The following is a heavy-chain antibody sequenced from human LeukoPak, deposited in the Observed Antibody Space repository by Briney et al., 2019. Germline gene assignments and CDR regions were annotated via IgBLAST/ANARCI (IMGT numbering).Heavy chain of an antibody. V-gene: IGHV1-24*01. D-gene: IGHD3-10*01. CDR2: FDPEDGET. Sequence: ASVKVSCKVSGYTLTELSMHWVRQAPGKGLEWMGDFDPEDGETIYAQKFQGRVTMTEDTSTDTAYMELSSLRSEDTAVYYCATAEYYSYWFDPWGQGTLVTVSS. J-gene: IGHJ5*02. CDR1: GYTLTELS. CDR3: ATAEYYSYWFDP.